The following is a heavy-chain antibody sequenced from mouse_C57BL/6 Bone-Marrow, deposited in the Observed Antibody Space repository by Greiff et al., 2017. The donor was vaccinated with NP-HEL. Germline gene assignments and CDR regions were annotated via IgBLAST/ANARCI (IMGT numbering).Heavy chain of an antibody. CDR2: IDPETGGT. Sequence: VQLQQSGAELVRPGASVTLSCKASGYTFTDYEMHWVKQTPVHGLEWIGAIDPETGGTAYNQKFKGKAILTADKSSSTAYMELRSLTSEDSAVYYCTRYYYGYDVGYFDVWGTGPTVTVSS. J-gene: IGHJ1*03. V-gene: IGHV1-15*01. D-gene: IGHD2-2*01. CDR3: TRYYYGYDVGYFDV. CDR1: GYTFTDYE.